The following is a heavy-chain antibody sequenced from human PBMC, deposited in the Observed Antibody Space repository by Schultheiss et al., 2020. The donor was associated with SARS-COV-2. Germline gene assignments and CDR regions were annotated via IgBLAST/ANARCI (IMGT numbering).Heavy chain of an antibody. CDR1: GFTFSSYS. CDR2: ISSSSSTI. CDR3: AKVLLGIVVVPAARYTFDY. D-gene: IGHD2-2*03. V-gene: IGHV3-48*04. Sequence: GGSLRLSCAASGFTFSSYSMNWVRQAPGKGLEWVSYISSSSSTIYYADSVKGRFTISRDNAKNSLYLQMNSLRAEDTAVYYCAKVLLGIVVVPAARYTFDYWGQGTLVTVSS. J-gene: IGHJ4*02.